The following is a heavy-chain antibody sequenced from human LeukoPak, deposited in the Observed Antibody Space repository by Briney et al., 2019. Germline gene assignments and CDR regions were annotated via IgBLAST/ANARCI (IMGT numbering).Heavy chain of an antibody. D-gene: IGHD3-3*01. CDR2: FDPEDGET. CDR1: GYTLTELS. J-gene: IGHJ3*02. Sequence: ASVKVSCKVSGYTLTELSMHWVRQAPGKGLEWMGGFDPEDGETIYAQKFQGRVTMTRDTSTNTVYMELSSLRSEDTAVYYCAREGPDNYDFWSGPRFPFDIWGQGTMVTVTS. CDR3: AREGPDNYDFWSGPRFPFDI. V-gene: IGHV1-24*01.